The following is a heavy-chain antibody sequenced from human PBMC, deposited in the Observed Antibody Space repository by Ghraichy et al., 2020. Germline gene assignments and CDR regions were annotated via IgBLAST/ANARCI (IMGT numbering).Heavy chain of an antibody. J-gene: IGHJ6*02. D-gene: IGHD4-23*01. CDR1: GGSISSGDYY. V-gene: IGHV4-30-4*01. CDR2: IYYSGST. Sequence: SETLSLTCTVSGGSISSGDYYWSWIRQPPGKGLEWIGYIYYSGSTYYNPSLKSRVTISVDTSKNQFSLKLSSVTAADTAVYYCARSPSDYGGNSYYYYGMDVWGQGTTVTVSS. CDR3: ARSPSDYGGNSYYYYGMDV.